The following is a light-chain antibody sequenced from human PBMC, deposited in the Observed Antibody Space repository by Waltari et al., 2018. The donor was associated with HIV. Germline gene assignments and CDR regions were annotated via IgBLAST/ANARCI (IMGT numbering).Light chain of an antibody. J-gene: IGLJ1*01. V-gene: IGLV2-14*01. CDR2: EVS. CDR3: SSYISTTTL. Sequence: QSAPTQPASVSGSPGQSITLSCTRPSTYTAHVNYVSWYQQYPGKAPQLMIYEVSNRPSGVSNRFSGSKSGNTASLTISGLQAEDEADYYCSSYISTTTLFGTGTKVTVL. CDR1: STYTAHVNY.